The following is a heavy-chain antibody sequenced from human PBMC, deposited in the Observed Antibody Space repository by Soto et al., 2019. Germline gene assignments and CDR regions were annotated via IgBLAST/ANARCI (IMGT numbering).Heavy chain of an antibody. CDR3: ARGLGTAAADY. CDR1: ADSISRTTYY. Sequence: PSDTLSVTCSVSADSISRTTYYWGWIRQPPGKGLEWIGSIYFGGSTYYNPSLRSRVTIFAEPSRNQFSLKLSSVTATDTAVYYCARGLGTAAADYWGQGTLVTVSS. CDR2: IYFGGST. J-gene: IGHJ4*02. D-gene: IGHD6-13*01. V-gene: IGHV4-39*01.